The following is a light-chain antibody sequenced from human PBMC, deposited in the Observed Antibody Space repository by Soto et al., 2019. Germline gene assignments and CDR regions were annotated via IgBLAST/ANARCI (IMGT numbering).Light chain of an antibody. V-gene: IGLV1-40*01. J-gene: IGLJ2*01. CDR3: QSYDSSLSAVV. CDR1: SSNIGAGYD. CDR2: GNS. Sequence: QSVLTQPPSVSGGPGQRVTISCTGSSSNIGAGYDVNWYQQLPGTAPKLLIYGNSNRPSGVPDRFSGSKSGTSASLAITGLQAEDEADYYCQSYDSSLSAVVFGGGTKLTVL.